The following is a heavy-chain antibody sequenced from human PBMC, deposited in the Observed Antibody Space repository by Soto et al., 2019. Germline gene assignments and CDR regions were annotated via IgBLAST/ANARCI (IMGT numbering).Heavy chain of an antibody. CDR1: GFTFSSYE. CDR3: VRDLDEPLATDALRVAN. J-gene: IGHJ4*02. CDR2: ISSTGSGT. Sequence: GGSLKLSCAASGFTFSSYEMHWVRQAPGKGLEWISYISSTGSGTHYADSVKGRFTMSRDNTKNSVSLQMSSLRAEDTAVYYRVRDLDEPLATDALRVANWGQGTQVTVSS. V-gene: IGHV3-48*03. D-gene: IGHD2-15*01.